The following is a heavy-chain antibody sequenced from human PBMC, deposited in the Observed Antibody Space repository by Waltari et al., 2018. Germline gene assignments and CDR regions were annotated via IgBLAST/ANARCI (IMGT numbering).Heavy chain of an antibody. J-gene: IGHJ4*02. CDR2: IYHSGST. D-gene: IGHD5-18*01. Sequence: QVQLQESGPGLVKPSGTLSLTCAVSGGSISSSNWWSWVRQPPGKGLEWIGEIYHSGSTNYNPSLKSRVTISVDKSKNQFSLKLSSVTAADTAVYYCAREVRGYSYGRDRVYDYWGQGTLVTVSS. CDR3: AREVRGYSYGRDRVYDY. CDR1: GGSISSSNW. V-gene: IGHV4-4*02.